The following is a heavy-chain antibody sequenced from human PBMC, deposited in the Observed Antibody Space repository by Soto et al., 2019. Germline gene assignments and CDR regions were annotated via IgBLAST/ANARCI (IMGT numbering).Heavy chain of an antibody. J-gene: IGHJ6*02. Sequence: QVQLVESGGGVVQPGRSLRLSCAASGFTLSNYGMHWVRQAPGKGLEWVAVILSDGSNRYYADSVKGRFTISRDNSKNTLNLQMNSLRGEETAVYYCAKAVVRASEYYYQQYDMDVWGQGTTVTVSS. D-gene: IGHD1-26*01. CDR1: GFTLSNYG. V-gene: IGHV3-30*18. CDR3: AKAVVRASEYYYQQYDMDV. CDR2: ILSDGSNR.